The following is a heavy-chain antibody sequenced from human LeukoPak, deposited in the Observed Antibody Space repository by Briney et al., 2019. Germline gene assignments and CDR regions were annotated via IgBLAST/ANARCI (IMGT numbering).Heavy chain of an antibody. D-gene: IGHD6-13*01. CDR2: IYYSGGTY. CDR3: ARQPIAAGPIYFDY. CDR1: GASISSGGYY. J-gene: IGHJ4*02. Sequence: SETLSLTCTVSGASISSGGYYWSWIRQHPGKGLEWIGYIYYSGGTYYYNPSLKSRVTISVDTSKNQFSLELTSVAAADTAVYYCARQPIAAGPIYFDYWGQGTLVTVSS. V-gene: IGHV4-31*03.